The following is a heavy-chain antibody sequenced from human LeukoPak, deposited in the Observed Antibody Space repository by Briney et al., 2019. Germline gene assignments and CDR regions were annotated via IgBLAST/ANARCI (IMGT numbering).Heavy chain of an antibody. CDR1: GFTFSSYW. D-gene: IGHD6-13*01. CDR3: ARARIAAAVRFDP. Sequence: GGSLRLSCAASGFTFSSYWMSWVRRAPGKGLEWVANIKQDGSEKYYVDSVKGRFTISRDNAKNSLYLQMNSLRAEDTAVYYCARARIAAAVRFDPWGQGTLVTVSS. J-gene: IGHJ5*02. CDR2: IKQDGSEK. V-gene: IGHV3-7*01.